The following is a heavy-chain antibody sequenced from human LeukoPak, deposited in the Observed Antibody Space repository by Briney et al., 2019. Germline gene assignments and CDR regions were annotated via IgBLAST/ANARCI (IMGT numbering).Heavy chain of an antibody. CDR3: ARSYYDILTGPGDAFDI. Sequence: SETLSLTCTVSGGSISSSSYYWGWIRQPPGKGLEWIGSIYYSGSTYYNPSLKSRVTISVDTSKNQFSLKLSSVTAADTAVYYCARSYYDILTGPGDAFDIWGQGTMVTVSS. CDR2: IYYSGST. V-gene: IGHV4-39*01. J-gene: IGHJ3*02. CDR1: GGSISSSSYY. D-gene: IGHD3-9*01.